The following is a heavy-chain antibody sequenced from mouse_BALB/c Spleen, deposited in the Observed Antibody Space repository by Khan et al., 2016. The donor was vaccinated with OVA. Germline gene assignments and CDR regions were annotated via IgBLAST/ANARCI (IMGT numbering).Heavy chain of an antibody. CDR1: GFNIKDTY. J-gene: IGHJ4*01. D-gene: IGHD2-14*01. CDR3: AISSAYYRDGYGMDY. V-gene: IGHV14-3*02. Sequence: EVQLQQSGAELVKPGASVKLSCTASGFNIKDTYIHWVKQRPEQGLEWIGKTDPANDNTQHDPKFQGKATITAVTSSNTAFLQLRSLTSEDTAVYDCAISSAYYRDGYGMDYWGQGTSVTVSS. CDR2: TDPANDNT.